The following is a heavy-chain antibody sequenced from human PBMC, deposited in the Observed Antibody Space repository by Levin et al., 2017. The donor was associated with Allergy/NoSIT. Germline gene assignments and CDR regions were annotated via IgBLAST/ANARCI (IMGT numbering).Heavy chain of an antibody. CDR2: LSDSGNS. CDR3: ARGRRRYDYSNYQPYYYYYGMDV. J-gene: IGHJ6*02. D-gene: IGHD4-11*01. V-gene: IGHV4-59*01. Sequence: SQTLSLTCTVSGGSISSYFWSWIRQPPGKGLEWIGHLSDSGNSNYNPSLRSRVTISVDTSKNQFSLKLTSVTAADTAVYYCARGRRRYDYSNYQPYYYYYGMDVWGQGTTVTVSS. CDR1: GGSISSYF.